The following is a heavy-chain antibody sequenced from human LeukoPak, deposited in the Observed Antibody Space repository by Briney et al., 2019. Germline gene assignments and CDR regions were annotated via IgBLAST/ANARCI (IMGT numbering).Heavy chain of an antibody. CDR2: ISHSAYTT. CDR1: GFTFSSYA. Sequence: GGSLRLSCAASGFTFSSYAMSWVRQAPGKGLEWVSTISHSAYTTYYADSVKGRITISRDNSKNTLYLQMNSLRADDTAVYYCAKIMALYCSGGSCNEIDYWGQGTLVTVSS. D-gene: IGHD2-15*01. CDR3: AKIMALYCSGGSCNEIDY. V-gene: IGHV3-23*01. J-gene: IGHJ4*02.